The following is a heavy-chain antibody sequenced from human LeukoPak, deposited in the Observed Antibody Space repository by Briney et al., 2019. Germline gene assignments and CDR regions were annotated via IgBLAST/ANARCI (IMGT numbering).Heavy chain of an antibody. CDR3: ARGSQDSNHYYYYYMDV. V-gene: IGHV1-18*01. CDR2: ISAYNGNT. CDR1: GYTFTSYG. Sequence: ASVKVSCKASGYTFTSYGISWVRQAPGQGLEWMGWISAYNGNTNYAQKFQGRVTMTTDTSTSTAYMELRSLRSDDTAVYYCARGSQDSNHYYYYYMDVWGKGTTVTVSS. J-gene: IGHJ6*03. D-gene: IGHD4-11*01.